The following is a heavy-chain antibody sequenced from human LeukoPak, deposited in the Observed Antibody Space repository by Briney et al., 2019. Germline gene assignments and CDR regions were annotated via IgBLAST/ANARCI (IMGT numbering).Heavy chain of an antibody. Sequence: PGGSLRLSCAASGFTFSSYAMSWVRQAPGKGLEWVSAISGSGGSTYYADSVKGRFTISRDNSKNTVYLQMSSLRAEDTGVYYCTRDHHDFWSGYPNYWGQGTLVIVSS. D-gene: IGHD3-3*01. CDR3: TRDHHDFWSGYPNY. CDR2: ISGSGGST. CDR1: GFTFSSYA. V-gene: IGHV3-23*01. J-gene: IGHJ4*02.